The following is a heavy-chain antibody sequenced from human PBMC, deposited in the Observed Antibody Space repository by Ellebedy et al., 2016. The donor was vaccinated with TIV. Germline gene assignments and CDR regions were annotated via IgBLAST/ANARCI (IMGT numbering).Heavy chain of an antibody. D-gene: IGHD2-21*02. CDR3: AREFDDYFFDY. CDR1: GFTFGSYG. J-gene: IGHJ4*02. V-gene: IGHV3-33*08. CDR2: LWFDGDNR. Sequence: GESLKISCAASGFTFGSYGMHWVRQAPGKGLEWVAGLWFDGDNRYYADSVKGRFTISRDNSKNTLYLQLNSLRVEDTAVYYCAREFDDYFFDYWGQGTLVTVSS.